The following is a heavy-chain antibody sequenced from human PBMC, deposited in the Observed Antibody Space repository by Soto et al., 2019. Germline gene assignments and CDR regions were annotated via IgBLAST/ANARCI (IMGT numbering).Heavy chain of an antibody. CDR2: VSFDGSNK. Sequence: QMRLVESGGGVVQPGRSLRLSCAASGFTFSYYPMHWVRQAPGRGLEWVSVVSFDGSNKFYADSVKGRFTISKDNSKNSLYLQMKNVRDADTAVSYCARVAGDLVAILYSSPQEVREQMSDVDGWGQGTTVTSS. CDR3: ARVAGDLVAILYSSPQEVREQMSDVDG. V-gene: IGHV3-30-3*01. D-gene: IGHD5-12*01. J-gene: IGHJ6*02. CDR1: GFTFSYYP.